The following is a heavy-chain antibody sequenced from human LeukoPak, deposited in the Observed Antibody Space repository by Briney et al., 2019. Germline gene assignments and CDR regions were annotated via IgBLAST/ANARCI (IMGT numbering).Heavy chain of an antibody. CDR3: ARLGGSGSYAYNWFDP. CDR2: IYPGDSDT. J-gene: IGHJ5*02. D-gene: IGHD1-26*01. CDR1: GYSFSSYW. V-gene: IGHV5-51*01. Sequence: GESLKISCKGSGYSFSSYWIVWVRQMPGKGLEWMGIIYPGDSDTRYSPSFQGQVTISADKSISTAYLQWSSLKASDTAMYYCARLGGSGSYAYNWFDPWGQGTLVTVSS.